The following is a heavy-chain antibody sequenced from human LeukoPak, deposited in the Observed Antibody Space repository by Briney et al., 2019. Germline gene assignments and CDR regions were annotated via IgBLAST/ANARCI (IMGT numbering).Heavy chain of an antibody. CDR3: ARDAYHSGDLDQ. CDR2: IWFDGTNR. CDR1: GFTFSNHI. D-gene: IGHD3/OR15-3a*01. V-gene: IGHV3-30*02. J-gene: IGHJ4*02. Sequence: PGGSLRLSCAASGFTFSNHIMHWVRQAPGKGLEWVSFIWFDGTNRHYVDSVKGRFTISRDNPNNMLYLQMNSLKFDDTAVYYCARDAYHSGDLDQWGEGTLVIVSS.